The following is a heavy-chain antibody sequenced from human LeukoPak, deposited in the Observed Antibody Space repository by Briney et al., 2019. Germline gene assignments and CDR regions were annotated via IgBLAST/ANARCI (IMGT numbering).Heavy chain of an antibody. CDR3: AKDLYYGYYFDY. CDR2: ISNDGSNK. Sequence: GGSLRLSCAASGFTFSGYGMHWVRQAPGKGLEWVALISNDGSNKHYVDSVKGRFTIPRDNSENMLYLQMNSLRAEDTAVYYCAKDLYYGYYFDYWGQGTLVTVSS. J-gene: IGHJ4*02. CDR1: GFTFSGYG. D-gene: IGHD3-16*01. V-gene: IGHV3-30*18.